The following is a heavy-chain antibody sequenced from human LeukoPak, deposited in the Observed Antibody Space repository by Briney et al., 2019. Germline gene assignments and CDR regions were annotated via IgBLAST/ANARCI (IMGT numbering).Heavy chain of an antibody. J-gene: IGHJ4*02. CDR2: INPNSGGT. CDR3: ARDRKGYSGYDYDPYFDY. D-gene: IGHD5-12*01. V-gene: IGHV1-2*02. CDR1: GYTFTGYY. Sequence: GASVKVSCKASGYTFTGYYMHWVRQAPGQGLEWMGWINPNSGGTNYAQKFQGRVTMTRDTSISTAYMELSRLRSDDTAVYYCARDRKGYSGYDYDPYFDYWGQGTLVTVSS.